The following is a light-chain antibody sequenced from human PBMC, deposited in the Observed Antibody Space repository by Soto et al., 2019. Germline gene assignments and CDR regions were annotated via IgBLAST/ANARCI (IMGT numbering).Light chain of an antibody. J-gene: IGLJ1*01. CDR3: SSYAGNNKRYV. Sequence: QSVLTQPASASGSPGQSVTISCTGTSSDIGGYNYVSWYQQRPGKAPKLFIYEVSNRPSGVPDRFSGSKSGNTASLTVSGLQTEDEADYYCSSYAGNNKRYVFGTGTKVTVL. CDR1: SSDIGGYNY. V-gene: IGLV2-8*01. CDR2: EVS.